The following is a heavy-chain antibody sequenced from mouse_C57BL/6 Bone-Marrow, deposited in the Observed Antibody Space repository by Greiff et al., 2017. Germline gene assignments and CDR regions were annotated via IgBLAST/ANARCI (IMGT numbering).Heavy chain of an antibody. CDR3: ARRGIYDCYSRFDY. V-gene: IGHV1-42*01. Sequence: EVQLQQSGPELVKPGASVKISCKASGYSFTGYYMNWVKQSPEKSLEWIGEINPSTGGTTYNQKFKAKATMTVDKSSSTAYMQLKSLTSEDSAVYYCARRGIYDCYSRFDYRGQGTTLTVSS. CDR2: INPSTGGT. D-gene: IGHD2-3*01. CDR1: GYSFTGYY. J-gene: IGHJ2*01.